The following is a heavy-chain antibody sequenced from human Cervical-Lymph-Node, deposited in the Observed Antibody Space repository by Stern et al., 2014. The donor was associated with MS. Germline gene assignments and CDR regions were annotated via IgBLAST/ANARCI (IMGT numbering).Heavy chain of an antibody. J-gene: IGHJ4*02. D-gene: IGHD1-26*01. Sequence: QVQLVESGAEVKKPGSSVKVSCKASGGTFSSYTISWVRQAPGQGLEWMGRIIPILGIANYAQKFQGRVTITADKSTSTAYMELSSLRSEDTAVYYCARRESVGATHHRTENWGQGTLVTVSS. CDR1: GGTFSSYT. CDR3: ARRESVGATHHRTEN. V-gene: IGHV1-69*09. CDR2: IIPILGIA.